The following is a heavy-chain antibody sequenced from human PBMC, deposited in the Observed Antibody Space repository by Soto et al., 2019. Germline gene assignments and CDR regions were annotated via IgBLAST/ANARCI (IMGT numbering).Heavy chain of an antibody. J-gene: IGHJ4*02. V-gene: IGHV3-7*01. CDR3: AREGSGFYADY. CDR2: IRQDGSEK. D-gene: IGHD6-19*01. Sequence: EVQLVESGGGLVQPGGSLRLSCAASRFTFINYWMSWVRQAPGKGLEWVASIRQDGSEKYYLDSVKGRFTISRDNAENSLDLQMNSLRVEDTAVYYWAREGSGFYADYWGQGTLVTVSS. CDR1: RFTFINYW.